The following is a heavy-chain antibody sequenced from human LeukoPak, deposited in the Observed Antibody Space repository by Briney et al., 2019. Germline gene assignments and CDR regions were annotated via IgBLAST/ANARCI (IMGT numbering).Heavy chain of an antibody. Sequence: PGGSLRLSCAVSGFSVGTNYVSWVRQPPGKGLEWVSAIYSGGNTYYADSVKGRFTVSRDNSKNTVYLLMISLRAEDTAVYYCAKTGGSYGDYVNFWGQGTLVTVSS. D-gene: IGHD4-17*01. CDR1: GFSVGTNY. CDR2: IYSGGNT. J-gene: IGHJ4*02. V-gene: IGHV3-53*01. CDR3: AKTGGSYGDYVNF.